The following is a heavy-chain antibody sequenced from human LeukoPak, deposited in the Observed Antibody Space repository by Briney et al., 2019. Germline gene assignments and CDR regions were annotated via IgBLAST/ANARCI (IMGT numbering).Heavy chain of an antibody. CDR2: NNPNSCRT. CDR3: ARGAIRGSGWADFDY. D-gene: IGHD6-19*01. V-gene: IGHV1-2*02. J-gene: IGHJ4*02. Sequence: ASVTVSCKASGYTFPGYYMLWVRQAPGPRLEWIGLNNPNSCRTNYAQKLQGRVTMTRDTSISPAYMELSRLRADGTAVYDCARGAIRGSGWADFDYWGQGTLVTVSS. CDR1: GYTFPGYY.